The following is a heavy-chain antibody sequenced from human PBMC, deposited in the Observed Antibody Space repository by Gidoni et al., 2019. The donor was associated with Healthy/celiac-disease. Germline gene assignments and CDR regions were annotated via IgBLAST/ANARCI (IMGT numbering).Heavy chain of an antibody. J-gene: IGHJ4*02. D-gene: IGHD5-18*01. CDR2: IYYSGST. CDR1: GGSISSSSYY. V-gene: IGHV4-39*01. Sequence: QLQLQESGPGLVKPSATLSLTCTVSGGSISSSSYYWGWIRQPPGKGLELSGSIYYSGSTYYNPSLKSRVTISVDTSKNQFSLKLSSVTAADTAVYYCASGGYSYGDPFDYWGQGTLVTVSS. CDR3: ASGGYSYGDPFDY.